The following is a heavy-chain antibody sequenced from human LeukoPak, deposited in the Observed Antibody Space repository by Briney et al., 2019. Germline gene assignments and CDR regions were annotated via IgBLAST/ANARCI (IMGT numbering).Heavy chain of an antibody. CDR2: IYSGGST. V-gene: IGHV3-53*01. J-gene: IGHJ4*02. CDR3: AKKAQYNGNYPLDY. CDR1: GFTVSSNY. Sequence: GGSLRLSCAASGFTVSSNYMSWVRQAPGKGLEWVSVIYSGGSTYYADSVKGRFTISRDNSKNTLYLQMNSLRAEDTALYFCAKKAQYNGNYPLDYWGQGTLVTVSS. D-gene: IGHD1-26*01.